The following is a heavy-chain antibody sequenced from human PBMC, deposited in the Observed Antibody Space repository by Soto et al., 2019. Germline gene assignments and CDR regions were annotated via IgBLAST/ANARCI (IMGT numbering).Heavy chain of an antibody. CDR2: ISSSGSSV. V-gene: IGHV3-48*03. D-gene: IGHD5-12*01. CDR1: RFTFSTYE. Sequence: TGGSLRLSCAASRFTFSTYEMHWVRQAPGKGLERVSCISSSGSSVYYADSVKGRFTITRDNSRNSLYLQMNSLRDEDTALYYCVRYCSSTLCNGVATRTFDYWGQGALVTVSS. CDR3: VRYCSSTLCNGVATRTFDY. J-gene: IGHJ4*02.